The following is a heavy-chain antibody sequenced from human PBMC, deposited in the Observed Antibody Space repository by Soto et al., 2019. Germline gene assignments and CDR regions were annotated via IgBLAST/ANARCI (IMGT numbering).Heavy chain of an antibody. CDR3: ATHPPYGPLDH. CDR1: GGSISSSSNH. CDR2: IYYSENT. J-gene: IGHJ4*02. Sequence: SETLSLTCTVSGGSISSSSNHWCWIRHPPGKGLEWIGNIYYSENTYYNPSLKSRVTISVDTSKNQFSPRLTSVTAADTAVYYCATHPPYGPLDHWGQGTLVTVSS. D-gene: IGHD4-17*01. V-gene: IGHV4-39*01.